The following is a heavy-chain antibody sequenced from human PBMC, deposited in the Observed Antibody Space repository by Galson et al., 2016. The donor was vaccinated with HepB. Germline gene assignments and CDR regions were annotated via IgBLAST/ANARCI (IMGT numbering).Heavy chain of an antibody. CDR1: GGSITTYY. D-gene: IGHD1-14*01. J-gene: IGHJ4*02. Sequence: SETLSLTCIVSGGSITTYYWTWIRQPPGKGLEWIGYIYESGRSKYNPSLNSRVTISVDASKNQFSLKLSSVTAADTAVYYCASLDNRRGGEYWGQGSLVTVSS. CDR2: IYESGRS. CDR3: ASLDNRRGGEY. V-gene: IGHV4-59*12.